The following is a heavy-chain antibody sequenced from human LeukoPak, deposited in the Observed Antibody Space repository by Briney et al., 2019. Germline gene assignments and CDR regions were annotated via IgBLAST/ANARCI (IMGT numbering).Heavy chain of an antibody. V-gene: IGHV3-11*01. J-gene: IGHJ5*02. CDR1: GFTFSDYY. CDR2: IGNSGSPI. Sequence: GGSLRLSCAASGFTFSDYYMSWIRQAPGKGLEWVSYIGNSGSPIYYADSVKGRFTIFRDNAKNSLYLQMNSLRAEDTAVYYCARSVRILPHHWGQGTLVTVSP. D-gene: IGHD2-15*01. CDR3: ARSVRILPHH.